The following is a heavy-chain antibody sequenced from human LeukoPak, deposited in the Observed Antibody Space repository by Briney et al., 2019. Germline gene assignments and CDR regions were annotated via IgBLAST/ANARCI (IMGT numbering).Heavy chain of an antibody. J-gene: IGHJ5*02. CDR1: GGSISSYY. CDR3: ARAGSSFGWGWFDP. CDR2: IYYSGST. V-gene: IGHV4-59*01. Sequence: SETLSLTCTVPGGSISSYYWSWIRQPPGKGLEWIGYIYYSGSTNYNPSLKSRVTISVDTSKNQFSLKLSSVTAADTAVYYCARAGSSFGWGWFDPWGQGTLVTVSS. D-gene: IGHD6-6*01.